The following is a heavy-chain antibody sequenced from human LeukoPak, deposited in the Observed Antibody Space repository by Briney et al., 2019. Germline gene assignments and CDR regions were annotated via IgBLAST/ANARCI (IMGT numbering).Heavy chain of an antibody. CDR3: AAGQNFGDY. D-gene: IGHD3-10*01. CDR1: GFTLSTYG. Sequence: GRSLRLSCAASGFTLSTYGMHWVRQAPGKGLEWVAVIWFDGRSKYYADSVKGRFSISRDNSKNTLFLQMNSLRVEDTAVYYCAAGQNFGDYWGQGTLVTVSS. J-gene: IGHJ4*02. CDR2: IWFDGRSK. V-gene: IGHV3-33*01.